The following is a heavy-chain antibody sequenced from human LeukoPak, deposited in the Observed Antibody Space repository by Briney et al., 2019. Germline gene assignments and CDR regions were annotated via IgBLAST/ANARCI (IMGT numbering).Heavy chain of an antibody. J-gene: IGHJ4*02. CDR3: ATCSTFRSCYVGSDY. Sequence: GGSLRLSRGSSLDIHRLCCMPGVTQAPGQGLEWVSVLYSGGLTYYADSVKGRFTISRDNSKNTLYLQMNSLKVEHTALFFCATCSTFRSCYVGSDYWGRGTLVTVSS. D-gene: IGHD2/OR15-2a*01. V-gene: IGHV3-53*01. CDR2: LYSGGLT. CDR1: LDIHRLCC.